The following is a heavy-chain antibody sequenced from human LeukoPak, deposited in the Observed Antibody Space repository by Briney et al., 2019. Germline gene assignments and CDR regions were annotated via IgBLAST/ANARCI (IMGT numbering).Heavy chain of an antibody. CDR1: GDSVSSNKAI. V-gene: IGHV6-1*01. CDR3: ARAPAGPYGYFEY. D-gene: IGHD2-2*01. Sequence: SQTLSRTCAISGDSVSSNKAIWHWIRQSPSRGLEWLGRTYYRSKWYNDDALSVKSRITISPDTSKNQFSLQLNSVTPEDTAVYYCARAPAGPYGYFEYWGQGTLVTVSS. J-gene: IGHJ4*02. CDR2: TYYRSKWYN.